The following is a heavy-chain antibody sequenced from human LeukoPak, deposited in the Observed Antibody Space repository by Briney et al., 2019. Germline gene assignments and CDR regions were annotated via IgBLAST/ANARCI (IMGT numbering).Heavy chain of an antibody. Sequence: SVKVSCKASGGTFSSYAISWVRQAPGQGLEWMGGIIPIFGTANYAQKFQGRVTITADESTSTAYMELSSLRSEDTAVYYCARDRVRFITMVRGGYYYGMDVWGKGTTVTVSS. CDR3: ARDRVRFITMVRGGYYYGMDV. J-gene: IGHJ6*04. CDR2: IIPIFGTA. D-gene: IGHD3-10*01. V-gene: IGHV1-69*13. CDR1: GGTFSSYA.